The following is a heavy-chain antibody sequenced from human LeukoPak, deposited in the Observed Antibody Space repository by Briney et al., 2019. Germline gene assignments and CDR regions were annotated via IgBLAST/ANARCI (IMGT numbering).Heavy chain of an antibody. V-gene: IGHV4-31*03. CDR3: ARGPWFGELYFDQ. CDR2: ITNSGST. D-gene: IGHD3-10*01. Sequence: SETLSLTCTVSGGSLRSGDSQWSWIRQLPGKGLEWIGHITNSGSTYYRPSLQSRVTMSVDTSQNRFSLRLSSVTAADTAVYYCARGPWFGELYFDQWGQGTLVTVSS. CDR1: GGSLRSGDSQ. J-gene: IGHJ4*02.